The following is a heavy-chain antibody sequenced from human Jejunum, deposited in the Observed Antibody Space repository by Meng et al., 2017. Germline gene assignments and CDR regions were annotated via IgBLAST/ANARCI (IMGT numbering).Heavy chain of an antibody. Sequence: ASVKVSCKTSGYTFNTYGINWVRQAPGQGLEWMGWISGYNGNTNYAQKFQGRVTLTTDTSTSTAFMELRSLRSDDTAVYFCARDRKSYYYFDYCVQVTLVTVSS. CDR3: ARDRKSYYYFDY. CDR2: ISGYNGNT. J-gene: IGHJ4*02. V-gene: IGHV1-18*01. D-gene: IGHD1-26*01. CDR1: GYTFNTYG.